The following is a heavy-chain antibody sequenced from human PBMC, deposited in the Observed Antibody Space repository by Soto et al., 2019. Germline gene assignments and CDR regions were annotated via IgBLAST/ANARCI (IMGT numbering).Heavy chain of an antibody. D-gene: IGHD3-3*01. J-gene: IGHJ4*02. CDR2: INHSGST. CDR3: ARGPXCYDFWSGYCTTAAFDY. CDR1: GGSFSCYY. Sequence: SATLSLTCAVYGGSFSCYYWSWIRQPPGKGLEWIGEINHSGSTNYNPSLKSRVTISVDTSKNQFSLKLSSVTAADTAVYYCARGPXCYDFWSGYCTTAAFDYWGQGTLVTVSS. V-gene: IGHV4-34*01.